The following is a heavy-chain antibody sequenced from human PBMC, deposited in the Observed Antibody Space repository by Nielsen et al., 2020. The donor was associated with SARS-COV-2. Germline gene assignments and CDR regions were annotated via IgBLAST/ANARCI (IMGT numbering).Heavy chain of an antibody. CDR1: GYRFSSCA. Sequence: ASVKVSCKASGYRFSSCAMHWVRQAPGQSLEWMGWIDAGKSNAKYSQRFQGRVSMTTDTSAGIGYMEMSGLTLEDTAVYYCARAESGDWDGNWFDPWGQGTLVTVSS. V-gene: IGHV1-3*01. J-gene: IGHJ5*02. CDR2: IDAGKSNA. D-gene: IGHD2-21*02. CDR3: ARAESGDWDGNWFDP.